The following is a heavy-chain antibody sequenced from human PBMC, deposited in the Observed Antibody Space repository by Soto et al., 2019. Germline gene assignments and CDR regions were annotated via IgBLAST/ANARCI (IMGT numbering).Heavy chain of an antibody. D-gene: IGHD4-17*01. CDR1: GYTFTSYY. V-gene: IGHV1-46*01. CDR2: INPSGGST. Sequence: GASVKVSCKASGYTFTSYYMHWVRQAPGQGLEWMGIINPSGGSTSYAQKFQGRVTMTRDTSTSTVYMELSRLRSEDTAVYYCAREDYGTVAAFDIWGQGTMVTASS. CDR3: AREDYGTVAAFDI. J-gene: IGHJ3*02.